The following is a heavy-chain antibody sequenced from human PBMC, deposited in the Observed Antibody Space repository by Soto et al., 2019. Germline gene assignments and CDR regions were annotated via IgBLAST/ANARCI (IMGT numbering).Heavy chain of an antibody. D-gene: IGHD6-19*01. J-gene: IGHJ4*02. V-gene: IGHV3-43*01. Sequence: GGSLRLSCAASGFTFDDYTMHWVRQAPGKGLEWVSLISWDGGSTYYADSVKGRFTISRDNSKNSLYLQMNFLRVEDTAVYYCARLPKGQWRSHLDYWGQGILVTVSS. CDR1: GFTFDDYT. CDR2: ISWDGGST. CDR3: ARLPKGQWRSHLDY.